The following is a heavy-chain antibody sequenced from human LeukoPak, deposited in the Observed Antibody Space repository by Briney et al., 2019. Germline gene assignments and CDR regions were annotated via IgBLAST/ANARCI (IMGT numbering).Heavy chain of an antibody. J-gene: IGHJ6*03. V-gene: IGHV3-30*02. CDR2: IRYDGSNK. Sequence: GGSLRLSCAASGFTFSSYGMHWVRQAPGKGLEWVAFIRYDGSNKYYADSVKGRFTISRDNSKNTLYLQMNSLRADDTAVYYCARYSSSPYYYMDVWGKGTTVTVSS. CDR1: GFTFSSYG. CDR3: ARYSSSPYYYMDV. D-gene: IGHD6-13*01.